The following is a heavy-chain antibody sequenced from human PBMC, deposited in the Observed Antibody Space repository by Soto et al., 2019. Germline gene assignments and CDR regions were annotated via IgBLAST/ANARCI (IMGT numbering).Heavy chain of an antibody. CDR1: GYTFTGYY. CDR3: ARESMTTVTYGFDY. Sequence: QVQLVQSGAEVKKPGASVKVSCKASGYTFTGYYMHWVRQAPGQGLEWMGWINPNSGGTNYAQKFQGWVTMTRDTXXSTAYMELSRLRSDDTAVYYCARESMTTVTYGFDYWGQGTLVTVSS. D-gene: IGHD4-17*01. J-gene: IGHJ4*02. CDR2: INPNSGGT. V-gene: IGHV1-2*04.